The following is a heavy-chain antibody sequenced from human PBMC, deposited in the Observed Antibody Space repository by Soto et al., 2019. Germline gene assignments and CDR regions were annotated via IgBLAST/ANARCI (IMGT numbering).Heavy chain of an antibody. CDR3: TKDRGGTRLYYAMDV. D-gene: IGHD1-26*01. V-gene: IGHV1-69*13. J-gene: IGHJ6*02. CDR1: GYTFTSYG. CDR2: IIPIFGTV. Sequence: SVKVSCKASGYTFTSYGISWVRQAPGQGREWVGGIIPIFGTVNYAQKLRDRVTITADESTSTAYMELTNLRSEDTADYYCTKDRGGTRLYYAMDVWGQGTTVTVSS.